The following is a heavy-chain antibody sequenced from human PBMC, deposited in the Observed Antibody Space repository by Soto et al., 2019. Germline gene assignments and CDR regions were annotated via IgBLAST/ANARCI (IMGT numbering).Heavy chain of an antibody. CDR3: ARGWFGPDV. CDR1: EFTFSGRS. D-gene: IGHD3-10*01. Sequence: EVQLVESGGGLVQPGGSPRLSCAASEFTFSGRSVHWVRQAPGKGLVWVSGIDKVGTDSTYADSVKGRFTSSRDNAKNTVYLQRNSLRVEDTAVYYCARGWFGPDVWGEGTTVTVSS. V-gene: IGHV3-74*01. CDR2: IDKVGTDS. J-gene: IGHJ6*02.